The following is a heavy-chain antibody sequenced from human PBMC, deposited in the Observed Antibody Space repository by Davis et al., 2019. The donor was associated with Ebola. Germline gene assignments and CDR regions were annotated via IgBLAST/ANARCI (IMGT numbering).Heavy chain of an antibody. CDR2: IYTSGST. Sequence: LRLSCTVSGGSISSGGYYWSWIRQPAGKGLEWIGRIYTSGSTNYNPSLKSRVTISVDTSKNQFSLKLSSVTAADTAVYYCARVGQLGYWGQGTLVTVSS. D-gene: IGHD6-13*01. CDR3: ARVGQLGY. V-gene: IGHV4-61*02. CDR1: GGSISSGGYY. J-gene: IGHJ4*02.